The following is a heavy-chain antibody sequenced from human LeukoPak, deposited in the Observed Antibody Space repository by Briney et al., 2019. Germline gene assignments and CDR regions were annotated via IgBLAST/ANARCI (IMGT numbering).Heavy chain of an antibody. J-gene: IGHJ6*03. Sequence: KPSETLSLTCSVSGGSFSSTNYFWGWIRQPPGKGLEWIGTIYFGGSGGTYYNPSLRSRVTISVDTSKNQFTLNLSSVTAADTAIYYCARHTGFGRTRATYYMDVWGKGTTVTISS. CDR1: GGSFSSTNYF. V-gene: IGHV4-39*01. D-gene: IGHD3-10*01. CDR2: IYFGGSGGT. CDR3: ARHTGFGRTRATYYMDV.